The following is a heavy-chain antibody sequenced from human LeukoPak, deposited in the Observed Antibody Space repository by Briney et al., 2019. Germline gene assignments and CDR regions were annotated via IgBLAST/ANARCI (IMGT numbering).Heavy chain of an antibody. CDR3: ARVRKKMTISSSYYFDY. V-gene: IGHV4-4*02. CDR2: IYHSGST. D-gene: IGHD4/OR15-4a*01. Sequence: SETLSLTCAVSGGSITSTNWWSWVRQPPEKGLEWIGEIYHSGSTNYNPSLKSRVTISVDTSKNQFSLKLSSVTAADTAVYYCARVRKKMTISSSYYFDYWGQGTLVTVSS. CDR1: GGSITSTNW. J-gene: IGHJ4*02.